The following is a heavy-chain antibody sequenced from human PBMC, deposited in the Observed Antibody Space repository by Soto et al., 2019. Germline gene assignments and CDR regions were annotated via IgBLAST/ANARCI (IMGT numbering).Heavy chain of an antibody. Sequence: SETLSLTCTVSGGSITSGGYCWTWIRQHPVKGLEWMGHIYYSGSSSYTPSLKSRLSILVDTSKNQFSLVLMSVTAADTAVYYCARGFSTGPFHYWGQGTLVTVSS. J-gene: IGHJ4*01. CDR3: ARGFSTGPFHY. V-gene: IGHV4-31*03. D-gene: IGHD2-2*01. CDR2: IYYSGSS. CDR1: GGSITSGGYC.